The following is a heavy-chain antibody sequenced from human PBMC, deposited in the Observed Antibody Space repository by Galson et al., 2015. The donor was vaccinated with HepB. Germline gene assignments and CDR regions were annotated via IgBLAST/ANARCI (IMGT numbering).Heavy chain of an antibody. CDR2: IDWDDDK. D-gene: IGHD2-15*01. CDR3: ARDRDCSGGSCYYFDY. Sequence: PALVKPTQTLTLTCTFSGFSLSTSGMRVSWIRQPPGKALEWLARIDWDDDKFYSTSLKTRLTISKDTSKNQVVLTMTNMDPVDTATYYCARDRDCSGGSCYYFDYWGQGTLVTVSS. J-gene: IGHJ4*02. CDR1: GFSLSTSGMR. V-gene: IGHV2-70*04.